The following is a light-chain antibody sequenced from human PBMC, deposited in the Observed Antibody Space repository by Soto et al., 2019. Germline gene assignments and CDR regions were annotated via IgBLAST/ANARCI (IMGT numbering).Light chain of an antibody. CDR3: CSYAGNSYV. CDR1: HNDIGTYDY. J-gene: IGLJ1*01. Sequence: QSVLTQPTSVSGSPGQSITISCTGNHNDIGTYDYVSWYQQHPGRAPRLLIHGVTTRPSGVPDRFSGSKSGNTASLTISGVQAEDEGDYYCCSYAGNSYVFGTGTKVTVL. V-gene: IGLV2-14*03. CDR2: GVT.